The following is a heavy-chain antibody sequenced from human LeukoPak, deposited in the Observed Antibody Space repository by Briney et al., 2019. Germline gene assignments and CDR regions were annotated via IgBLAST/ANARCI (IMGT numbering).Heavy chain of an antibody. Sequence: SETLSLTCTVSGGSISSGDYYWSWIRQPPGKGLEWIGYIYYSGSTYYNPSLKSRVTISVDTSKNQFSLKLSSVTAADTAVYYCARQYCSGGSCYFDNWGQGTLVTVSS. CDR1: GGSISSGDYY. V-gene: IGHV4-30-4*08. CDR3: ARQYCSGGSCYFDN. CDR2: IYYSGST. D-gene: IGHD2-15*01. J-gene: IGHJ4*02.